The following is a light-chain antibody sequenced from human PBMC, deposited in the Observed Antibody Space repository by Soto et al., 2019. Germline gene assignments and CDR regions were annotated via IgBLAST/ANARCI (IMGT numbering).Light chain of an antibody. Sequence: QSVLTQPPSVSAAPGQKVTISCSGSSSNIGNNYVSWYQQLPGTAPKLLIYDNNKRPSGIPDRFSGSKSGTSATLGITGLQTGDEADYYCGKWDSSLSTYVFGSGIKFTV. CDR2: DNN. CDR1: SSNIGNNY. J-gene: IGLJ1*01. V-gene: IGLV1-51*01. CDR3: GKWDSSLSTYV.